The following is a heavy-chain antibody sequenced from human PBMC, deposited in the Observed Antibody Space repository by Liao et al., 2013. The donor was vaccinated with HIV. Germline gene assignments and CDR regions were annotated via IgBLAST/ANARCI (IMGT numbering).Heavy chain of an antibody. D-gene: IGHD4/OR15-4a*01. J-gene: IGHJ6*03. CDR2: IYSSGRT. CDR1: GASISGSPYY. Sequence: QLQLQESGPGLVKPSETLSLTCSVSGASISGSPYYWAWIRQAPGKGLEYIGNIYSSGRTNSNPSLRSRVTISMDTSKNQFSLKMNSLTAADTAVYFCAKSDYGAGSDRYSYFYTDVWGEGTTVTVSS. V-gene: IGHV4-39*07. CDR3: AKSDYGAGSDRYSYFYTDV.